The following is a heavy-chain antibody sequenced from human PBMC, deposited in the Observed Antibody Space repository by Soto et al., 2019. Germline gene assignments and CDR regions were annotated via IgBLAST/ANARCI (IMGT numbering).Heavy chain of an antibody. J-gene: IGHJ5*02. CDR2: IYHSGGT. Sequence: PSETLSLTCAVSGGTITIGGYSLSWIRQPPGKGLEWIGYIYHSGGTYYNPSLKSRVTLSIDRTKKQFSLKLKSVTAADKAVYFCARTMTTSGWFDPWGQGNLVAVSS. CDR3: ARTMTTSGWFDP. V-gene: IGHV4-30-2*01. D-gene: IGHD4-17*01. CDR1: GGTITIGGYS.